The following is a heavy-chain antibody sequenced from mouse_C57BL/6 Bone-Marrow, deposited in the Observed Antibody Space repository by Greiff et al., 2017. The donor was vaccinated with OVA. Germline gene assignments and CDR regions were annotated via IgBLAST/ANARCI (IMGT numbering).Heavy chain of an antibody. D-gene: IGHD2-1*01. CDR3: ARVRNYEGFAY. Sequence: EVQLQQSGPGLVKPSQSLSLTCSVTGYSITSGYYWNWIRQFPGNKLEWMGYISYDGSNNYNPSLKNRISITRDTSKNQFFLKLNSVTTEDTATYYCARVRNYEGFAYWGQGTLVTVSA. V-gene: IGHV3-6*01. CDR1: GYSITSGYY. J-gene: IGHJ3*01. CDR2: ISYDGSN.